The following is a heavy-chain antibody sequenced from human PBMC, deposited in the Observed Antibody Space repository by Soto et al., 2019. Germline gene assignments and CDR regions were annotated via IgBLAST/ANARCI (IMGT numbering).Heavy chain of an antibody. J-gene: IGHJ4*02. D-gene: IGHD2-15*01. CDR1: GGSISSSSYY. V-gene: IGHV4-39*01. Sequence: SETLSLTCIVSGGSISSSSYYWGWIRQPPGKGLEWIASIYYSGSTYCNPSLESRVTISVDTSKNQFSLKLSSVTAADTAVYYCASLRGYLDYWGRGTLVTVSS. CDR2: IYYSGST. CDR3: ASLRGYLDY.